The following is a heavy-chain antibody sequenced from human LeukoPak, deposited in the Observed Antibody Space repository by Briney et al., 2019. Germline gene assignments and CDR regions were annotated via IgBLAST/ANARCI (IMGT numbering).Heavy chain of an antibody. J-gene: IGHJ4*02. CDR2: ISGSGGSS. D-gene: IGHD2/OR15-2a*01. Sequence: GGSLRLSCAASGFTFSSYAMTWVRQAPGKGLEWVSAISGSGGSSYYADSVKGRFTISRDNSKKTLDLQMNSLRVEDTALYYCAKLDLFYDSRLVDYWGQGTLVTVSS. V-gene: IGHV3-23*01. CDR3: AKLDLFYDSRLVDY. CDR1: GFTFSSYA.